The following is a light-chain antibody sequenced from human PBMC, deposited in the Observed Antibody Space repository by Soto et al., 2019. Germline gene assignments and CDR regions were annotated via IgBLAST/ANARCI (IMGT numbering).Light chain of an antibody. CDR3: QQYNNWLFT. Sequence: EIVMMQSPATLSVSPGERVTLSCRASQSVSGNLAWYQQKPGQAPRLLIYGASTRATGIPARFSGSGSGIEFTLTISSLQSEDFAVYYCQQYNNWLFTFGGGTRVEIK. CDR1: QSVSGN. V-gene: IGKV3-15*01. CDR2: GAS. J-gene: IGKJ4*01.